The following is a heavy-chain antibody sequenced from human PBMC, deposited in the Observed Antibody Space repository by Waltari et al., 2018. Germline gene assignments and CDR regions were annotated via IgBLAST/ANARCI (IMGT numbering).Heavy chain of an antibody. CDR2: IYHSGST. J-gene: IGHJ4*02. V-gene: IGHV4-38-2*01. CDR1: GYSISRGYY. D-gene: IGHD2-15*01. Sequence: QVQLQESGPGLVKPSETLSLTCAVSGYSISRGYYWGWIRQPPGKGLEWIGSIYHSGSTYYNPSLKSRVTISVDTSKNQFSLKLSSVTAADTAVYYCASHPPSVVAATIVWGQGTLVTVSS. CDR3: ASHPPSVVAATIV.